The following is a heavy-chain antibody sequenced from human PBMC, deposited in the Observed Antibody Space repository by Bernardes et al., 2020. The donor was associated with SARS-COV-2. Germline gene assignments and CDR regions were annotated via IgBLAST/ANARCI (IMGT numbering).Heavy chain of an antibody. CDR3: ARVGATVTTWRVYYYYGMDV. J-gene: IGHJ6*04. CDR1: GGSISSSNW. CDR2: IYHSGST. D-gene: IGHD4-17*01. V-gene: IGHV4-4*02. Sequence: SETLSLTCAVSGGSISSSNWWSWVRQPPGKGLEWIGEIYHSGSTNYNPSLKSRVTISVDKSKNQFSLKLSSVTAADTAVYYCARVGATVTTWRVYYYYGMDVWGKGTTVTVSS.